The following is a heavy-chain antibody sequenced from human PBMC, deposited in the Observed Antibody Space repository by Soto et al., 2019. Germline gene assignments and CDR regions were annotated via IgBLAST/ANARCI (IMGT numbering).Heavy chain of an antibody. CDR3: AIQHPLDSSAWYN. J-gene: IGHJ4*02. Sequence: GEALKISCKASGYSFTNYWIGWVRQMPGKGLEWMGTIYPGDSDTRYSPSFQGQVTFSVDKSINTAYLHWTSLKASDTAIYYCAIQHPLDSSAWYNWGQGTLVTVSS. V-gene: IGHV5-51*01. D-gene: IGHD6-19*01. CDR2: IYPGDSDT. CDR1: GYSFTNYW.